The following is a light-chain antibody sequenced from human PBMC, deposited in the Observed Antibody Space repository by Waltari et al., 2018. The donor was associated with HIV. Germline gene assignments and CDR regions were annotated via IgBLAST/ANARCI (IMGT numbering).Light chain of an antibody. Sequence: QSVLTQPPSVSGAPGQWVTLSCTGSTSNIGAGYDVPWYQQLPGTAPKLLLYGDSDRPSGVPDRFSGSKSGTSASLAITGLQAEDEADYYCQSYDSSLSNLIFGGGTKLTVL. CDR3: QSYDSSLSNLI. J-gene: IGLJ2*01. CDR2: GDS. V-gene: IGLV1-40*01. CDR1: TSNIGAGYD.